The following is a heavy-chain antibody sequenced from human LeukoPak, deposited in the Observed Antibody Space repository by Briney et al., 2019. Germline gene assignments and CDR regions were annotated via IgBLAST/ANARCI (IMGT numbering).Heavy chain of an antibody. CDR1: GGSISRGSYY. J-gene: IGHJ2*01. D-gene: IGHD5-18*01. V-gene: IGHV4-39*07. Sequence: SETLSLTCTVSGGSISRGSYYWGWIRQPPGKGLEWIGSTYYGGSTNYNPSLKSRVTISVDTSKNQFSLKLSSVTAADTAVYYCARHVDTAMDPFDLWGRGTLVTVSS. CDR3: ARHVDTAMDPFDL. CDR2: TYYGGST.